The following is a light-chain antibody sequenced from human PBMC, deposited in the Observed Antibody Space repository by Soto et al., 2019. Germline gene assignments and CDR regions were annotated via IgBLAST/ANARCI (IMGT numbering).Light chain of an antibody. J-gene: IGLJ3*02. CDR3: AAWDDRLNGGV. V-gene: IGLV1-44*01. CDR1: SSNIGKNT. Sequence: QSVLTQPPSASGTPGQRVTISCSGSSSNIGKNTANWFQQVPGTAPKLLIHGDHQRPSGVPDRFSRSKSGTSASLAISGLQSDDETDYFCAAWDDRLNGGVFGGGTKLTVL. CDR2: GDH.